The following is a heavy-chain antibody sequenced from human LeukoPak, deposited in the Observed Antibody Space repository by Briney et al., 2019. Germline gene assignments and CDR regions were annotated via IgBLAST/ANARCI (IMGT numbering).Heavy chain of an antibody. CDR1: GFTFSSYA. Sequence: PGGSLRLSCAASGFTFSSYAMHWVRQAPGKGLEWVAVISYDGSNKYYADSVKGRFTISRDNSKNTLYLQMNSLRAEDTAVYYCARDQTLRIVGDYSNYFDYWGQGTLVTVSS. J-gene: IGHJ4*02. CDR3: ARDQTLRIVGDYSNYFDY. D-gene: IGHD1-26*01. CDR2: ISYDGSNK. V-gene: IGHV3-30-3*01.